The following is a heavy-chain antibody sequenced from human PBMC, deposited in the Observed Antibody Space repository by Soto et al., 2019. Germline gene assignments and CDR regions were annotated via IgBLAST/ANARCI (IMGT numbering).Heavy chain of an antibody. CDR1: GFSLSTGGMG. J-gene: IGHJ6*02. Sequence: QITLKESGPTLVKPTQTLTLTCTFSGFSLSTGGMGVGWIRQPPGKALEWLALIYWDGDRRYRPSLMSRLTIATDTSKNQVVLTMTNMDPVDTATYYCVHSRCGGDCLQSYSSHYYYGMDIWGQGTTVNVSS. V-gene: IGHV2-5*02. CDR3: VHSRCGGDCLQSYSSHYYYGMDI. D-gene: IGHD2-21*02. CDR2: IYWDGDR.